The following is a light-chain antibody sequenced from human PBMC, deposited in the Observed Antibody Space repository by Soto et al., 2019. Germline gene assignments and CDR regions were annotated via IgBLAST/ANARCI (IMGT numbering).Light chain of an antibody. V-gene: IGLV2-23*01. CDR2: EGT. J-gene: IGLJ1*01. CDR3: CSYASSSTYV. Sequence: QSALTQPASVSGPPGQSITISCTGTNSVVGSYNLVSWYQQHPGKAPKLMIYEGTKRPSGVSDRFSGSRSGNTASLTISGLQAEDEADYYCCSYASSSTYVFGTGTKVTVL. CDR1: NSVVGSYNL.